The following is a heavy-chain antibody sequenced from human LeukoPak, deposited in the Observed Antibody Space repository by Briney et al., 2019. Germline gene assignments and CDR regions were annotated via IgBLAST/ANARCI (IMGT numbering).Heavy chain of an antibody. CDR3: ARGSGTSWFDD. V-gene: IGHV1-2*02. D-gene: IGHD2-2*01. CDR2: INPRSGGT. Sequence: ASVKVSCKASGYTFTANYMHWVRQAPGQGLEWMGWINPRSGGTNYGEKFRGRVTMTRDTSITTAYMELSSLRFDDTAVYYCARGSGTSWFDDWGQGTLVTVSS. J-gene: IGHJ4*02. CDR1: GYTFTANY.